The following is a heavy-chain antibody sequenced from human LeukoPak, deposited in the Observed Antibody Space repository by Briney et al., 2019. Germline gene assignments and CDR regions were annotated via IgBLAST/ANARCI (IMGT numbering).Heavy chain of an antibody. CDR1: GFTFSRYA. D-gene: IGHD2-2*01. J-gene: IGHJ4*02. V-gene: IGHV3-23*01. CDR2: ISGSGGST. CDR3: AKGVKSSTSCPIDY. Sequence: PGGSLRLSCAASGFTFSRYAMSWVRQPPGKGLEWVSAISGSGGSTYYAASVKGRFTISRDNSKNTLYLQMNSLRAEDTALYYCAKGVKSSTSCPIDYWGQGTLVTVSS.